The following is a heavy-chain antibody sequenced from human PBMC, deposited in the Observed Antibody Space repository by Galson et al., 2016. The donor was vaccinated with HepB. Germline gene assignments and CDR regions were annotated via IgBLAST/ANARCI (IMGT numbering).Heavy chain of an antibody. Sequence: SLRLSCAAPGFSFSDYAMTWVRQAPGKGLEWVSGISASGASTYYAEFVKGRFAISRDNSKNTLNLQMNSLRGEDTAVYYCAKGRVPLAVAGALDFWGQGTLLTVSS. CDR1: GFSFSDYA. V-gene: IGHV3-23*01. D-gene: IGHD6-19*01. CDR2: ISASGAST. J-gene: IGHJ4*02. CDR3: AKGRVPLAVAGALDF.